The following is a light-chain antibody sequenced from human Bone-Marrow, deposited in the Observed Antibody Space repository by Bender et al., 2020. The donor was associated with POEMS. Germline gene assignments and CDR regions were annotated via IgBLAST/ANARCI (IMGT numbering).Light chain of an antibody. J-gene: IGLJ2*01. V-gene: IGLV1-51*02. CDR1: SFNIGGNH. CDR3: ATWDSGLSAGV. CDR2: GNN. Sequence: QSVLTQPPSASGTPGQSVIISCSGSSFNIGGNHVYWYQHLPGTAPKLLIFGNNNRPSAIPDRFSGSKSGTSATLGITGLQTGDEADYYCATWDSGLSAGVFGGGTKVTVL.